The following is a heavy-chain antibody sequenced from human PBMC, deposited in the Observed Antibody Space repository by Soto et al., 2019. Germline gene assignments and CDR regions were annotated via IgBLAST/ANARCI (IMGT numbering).Heavy chain of an antibody. CDR1: GFTFSSYA. Sequence: GGSLRLSCAASGFTFSSYAMSWVRQAPGKGLEWVSAISGSGGSTYYADSVKGRFTISRDNSKNTLYLQMNSLRAEDTAVYYCAKDIAAFTVTPSFDYWGQGTLVTVSS. D-gene: IGHD4-17*01. CDR2: ISGSGGST. CDR3: AKDIAAFTVTPSFDY. J-gene: IGHJ4*02. V-gene: IGHV3-23*01.